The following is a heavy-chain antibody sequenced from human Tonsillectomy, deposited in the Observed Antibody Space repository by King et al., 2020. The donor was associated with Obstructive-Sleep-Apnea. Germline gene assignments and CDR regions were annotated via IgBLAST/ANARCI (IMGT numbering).Heavy chain of an antibody. CDR1: GFTVSSNY. CDR2: ICSDGSI. D-gene: IGHD1-1*01. V-gene: IGHV3-66*01. J-gene: IGHJ4*02. CDR3: ARVWQPWKSEFDY. Sequence: VQLVEYGGGLVQPGGCLRLACAASGFTVSSNYMSRVRQGPGKGLERILVICSDGSIYYADSGRGRFTISIDISKNTLYLQMNSLRVEDTAVYYCARVWQPWKSEFDYWGQGTLVTVSS.